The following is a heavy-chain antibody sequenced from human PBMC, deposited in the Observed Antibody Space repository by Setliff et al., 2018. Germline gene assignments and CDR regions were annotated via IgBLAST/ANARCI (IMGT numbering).Heavy chain of an antibody. CDR2: ISDSSFHI. D-gene: IGHD2-15*01. CDR3: ARTCSGSGCYAGLES. Sequence: PGGSLRLSCAASGFPFRIYSMHWVRQAPGKGLEWVSSISDSSFHIYYRDSVKGRFTISRDNAKNSLYLQMNSLRADDTAVYYCARTCSGSGCYAGLESWGQGTPVTVSS. J-gene: IGHJ4*02. CDR1: GFPFRIYS. V-gene: IGHV3-21*01.